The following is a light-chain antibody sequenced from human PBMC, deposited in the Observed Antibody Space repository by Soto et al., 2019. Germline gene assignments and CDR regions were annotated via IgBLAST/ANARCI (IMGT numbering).Light chain of an antibody. CDR1: QSISSW. J-gene: IGKJ1*01. Sequence: DIQMTQSPSTLSASVGDRVTITCRASQSISSWLAWYQQKPGKAPKLLIYKASSLESGVPSRFSGSRSVTEFTLTISSLQPDDFATYYCQQYNSYSRTFGQGTKVEIK. V-gene: IGKV1-5*03. CDR2: KAS. CDR3: QQYNSYSRT.